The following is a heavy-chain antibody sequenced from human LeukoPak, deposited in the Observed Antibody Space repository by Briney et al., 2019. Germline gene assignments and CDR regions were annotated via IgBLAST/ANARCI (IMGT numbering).Heavy chain of an antibody. CDR3: AKDKSSSSSGWYLSDY. V-gene: IGHV3-23*01. CDR1: GFTFSTYA. J-gene: IGHJ4*02. Sequence: GGSLRLSCAASGFTFSTYAMSWVRQAPGKGLEWVAGITGNGGNRYYADAVKGRFTISRDNSRSTVYLQMNSLRAEDTALYYCAKDKSSSSSGWYLSDYWGQGTLVTVSS. CDR2: ITGNGGNR. D-gene: IGHD6-19*01.